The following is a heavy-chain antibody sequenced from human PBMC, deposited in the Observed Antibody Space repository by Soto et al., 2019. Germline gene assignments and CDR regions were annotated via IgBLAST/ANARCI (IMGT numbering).Heavy chain of an antibody. Sequence: PSETLSLTCTVSGGSISSYYWSWIRQPPGKGLEWIGYIYYSGSTNYNPSLKSRVTISVDTSKNQFSLKLSSVTAADTAVYYYARERGTVGDFDYWGQGTLVTVSS. CDR2: IYYSGST. V-gene: IGHV4-59*01. J-gene: IGHJ4*02. CDR1: GGSISSYY. D-gene: IGHD3-16*01. CDR3: ARERGTVGDFDY.